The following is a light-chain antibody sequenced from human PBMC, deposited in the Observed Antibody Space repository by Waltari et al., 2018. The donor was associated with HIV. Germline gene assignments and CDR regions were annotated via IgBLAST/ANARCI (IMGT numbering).Light chain of an antibody. CDR1: QSVSSSY. J-gene: IGKJ2*02. V-gene: IGKV3D-7*01. Sequence: PGERVTLSCRASQSVSSSYLTWYQRKPGPAPRLLIYGASARATSFPARFSGSGSGTDSTLTISSLQPEDFVTYFCQQSYSTPWTFGQGTKLNI. CDR2: GAS. CDR3: QQSYSTPWT.